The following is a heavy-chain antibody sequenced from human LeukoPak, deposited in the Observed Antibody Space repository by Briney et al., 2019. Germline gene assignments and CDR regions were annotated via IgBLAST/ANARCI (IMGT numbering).Heavy chain of an antibody. D-gene: IGHD6-19*01. CDR2: ITSTSSYV. Sequence: GGSLRLSCSASGFTFSTYDMNWVRQAPGKGLEWVSSITSTSSYVYYADSVKGRFTISRDNVNSLLFLQMDSLRDEDTAVYYCARYVGPNIAVAGSDYWGQGTLVTVSS. CDR1: GFTFSTYD. J-gene: IGHJ4*02. V-gene: IGHV3-21*01. CDR3: ARYVGPNIAVAGSDY.